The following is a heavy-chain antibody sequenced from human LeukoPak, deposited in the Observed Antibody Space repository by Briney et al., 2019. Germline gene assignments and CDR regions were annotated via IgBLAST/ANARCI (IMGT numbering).Heavy chain of an antibody. Sequence: ASVKVSCKASGYTFTSYGINWVRQATGQGLEWMGWMNPNSGNTGYAQKFQGRVTMTRNTSISTAYMELSSLRSEDTAVYYCARGNRPRGLGYYYGMDVWGQGTTVTVSS. CDR3: ARGNRPRGLGYYYGMDV. J-gene: IGHJ6*02. D-gene: IGHD1-14*01. CDR1: GYTFTSYG. V-gene: IGHV1-8*02. CDR2: MNPNSGNT.